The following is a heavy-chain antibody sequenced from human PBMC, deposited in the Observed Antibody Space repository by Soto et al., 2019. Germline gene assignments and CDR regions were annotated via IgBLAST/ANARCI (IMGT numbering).Heavy chain of an antibody. D-gene: IGHD3-3*01. CDR1: GYTFTSYD. CDR3: ARGGGTYYDFWSGYYTPPWPLDY. Sequence: ASVKVSCKASGYTFTSYDINWVRQATGQGLEWMGWMNPNSGNTGYAQKFQGRVTMTRNTSISTAYMELSSLRSEDTAVYYCARGGGTYYDFWSGYYTPPWPLDYWGQGTLVTVSS. V-gene: IGHV1-8*01. CDR2: MNPNSGNT. J-gene: IGHJ4*02.